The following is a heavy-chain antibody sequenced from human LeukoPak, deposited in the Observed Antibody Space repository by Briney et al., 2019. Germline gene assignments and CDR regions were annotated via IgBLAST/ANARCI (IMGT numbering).Heavy chain of an antibody. V-gene: IGHV4-39*07. D-gene: IGHD3-10*01. CDR1: GGSISSTSYY. CDR3: ARAPEMYYYGSGSLFDY. CDR2: IYYSGST. J-gene: IGHJ4*02. Sequence: RSSETLSLTCTVSGGSISSTSYYWGWIRQPPGKGLEWIASIYYSGSTYYNPSLKSRVTVSVDTSKNQFSLKLSSVTAADTAVYYCARAPEMYYYGSGSLFDYWGQGTLVTVSS.